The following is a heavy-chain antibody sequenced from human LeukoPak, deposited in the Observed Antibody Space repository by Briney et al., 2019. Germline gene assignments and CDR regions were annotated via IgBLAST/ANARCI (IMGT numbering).Heavy chain of an antibody. CDR2: ISGSGGST. CDR1: GFTFASYA. CDR3: ARHRGSLDSDTEYFHH. Sequence: GGSLRLSCAASGFTFASYAMSWVRQAPGKGLEWVSAISGSGGSTYYADSVKGRFTISRDNSKSTLYLQMNSLSAEDMAVYYCARHRGSLDSDTEYFHHWGQGTLVTVSS. D-gene: IGHD3-22*01. J-gene: IGHJ1*01. V-gene: IGHV3-23*01.